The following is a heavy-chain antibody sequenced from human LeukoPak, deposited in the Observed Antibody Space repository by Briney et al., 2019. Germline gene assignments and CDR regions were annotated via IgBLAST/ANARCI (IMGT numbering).Heavy chain of an antibody. CDR1: GLSFSRYT. J-gene: IGHJ6*02. Sequence: GGYLRRYCAVSGLSFSRYTMSWVGQAPGERMKWVSSISSSSSYISYAASAKGRLTISRDNAKNSLYLQMHSLRAEDTAVYYCARDPTPRYCSGGSCYTHYGMDVWGQGTTVTVSS. V-gene: IGHV3-21*01. D-gene: IGHD2-15*01. CDR3: ARDPTPRYCSGGSCYTHYGMDV. CDR2: ISSSSSYI.